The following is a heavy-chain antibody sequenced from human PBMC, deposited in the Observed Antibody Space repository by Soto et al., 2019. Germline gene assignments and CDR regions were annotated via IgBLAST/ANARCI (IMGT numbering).Heavy chain of an antibody. V-gene: IGHV4-39*01. D-gene: IGHD6-13*01. CDR2: VSFSGSK. J-gene: IGHJ5*02. Sequence: PSVTLSLTCTVSGDSVSNSGYYWGWIRQSPGKRLEWIGSVSFSGSKYYNPSLRSRVTFSVDTSKTLISLKLRSVTAADTAVYYCARGSTWQVRDLFDPWGQGTLVTVSS. CDR1: GDSVSNSGYY. CDR3: ARGSTWQVRDLFDP.